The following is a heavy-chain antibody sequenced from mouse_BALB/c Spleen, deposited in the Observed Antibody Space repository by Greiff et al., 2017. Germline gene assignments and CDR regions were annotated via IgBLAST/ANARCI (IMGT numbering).Heavy chain of an antibody. CDR3: ARLITKAMDY. CDR1: GFTFSDYY. Sequence: EVQGVESGGGLVKPGGSLKLSCAASGFTFSDYYMYWVRQTPEKRLEWVATISDGGSYTYYPDSVKGRFTISRDNAKNNLYLQMSSLKSEDTAMYYCARLITKAMDYWGQGTSVTVSS. D-gene: IGHD2-4*01. J-gene: IGHJ4*01. V-gene: IGHV5-4*02. CDR2: ISDGGSYT.